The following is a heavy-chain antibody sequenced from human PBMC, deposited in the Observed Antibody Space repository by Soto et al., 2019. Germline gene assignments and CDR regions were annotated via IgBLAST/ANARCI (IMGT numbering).Heavy chain of an antibody. CDR3: ASGCSSTSCYFDYYYYGMDV. CDR1: GYTFTSYD. Sequence: VASVKVSCKASGYTFTSYDINWVRQATGQGLEWMGWMNPNSGNTGYAQKFQGRVTMTRNTSISTAYMELSSLRSEDTAVYYCASGCSSTSCYFDYYYYGMDVWGQGTTVTVSS. J-gene: IGHJ6*02. CDR2: MNPNSGNT. V-gene: IGHV1-8*01. D-gene: IGHD2-2*01.